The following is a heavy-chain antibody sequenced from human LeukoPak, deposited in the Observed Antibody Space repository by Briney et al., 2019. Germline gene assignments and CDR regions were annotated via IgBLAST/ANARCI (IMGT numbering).Heavy chain of an antibody. D-gene: IGHD2-2*01. CDR2: INPNSGGT. Sequence: ASVKVSCKASGYTFTSYYMHWVRQAPGQGLEWMGWINPNSGGTNYAQKFQGRVTMTRDTSISTAYMELSRLTSDDTAVYSCARDPATTYYYDFWGQGTLITVSS. V-gene: IGHV1-2*02. J-gene: IGHJ4*02. CDR1: GYTFTSYY. CDR3: ARDPATTYYYDF.